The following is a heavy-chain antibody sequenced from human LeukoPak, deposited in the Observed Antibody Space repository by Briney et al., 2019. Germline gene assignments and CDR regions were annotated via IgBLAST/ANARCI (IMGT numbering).Heavy chain of an antibody. J-gene: IGHJ5*02. CDR1: GGSFSGYY. CDR3: ARGPRFGELLWHWFDP. Sequence: SETLSLTCAVYGGSFSGYYWSWIRQPPGKGLEWIGEINHSGSTNYNPSLKSRVTISVDTSKNQFSLKLRSVTAADTAVYYCARGPRFGELLWHWFDPWGQGTLVTVSS. V-gene: IGHV4-34*01. CDR2: INHSGST. D-gene: IGHD3-10*01.